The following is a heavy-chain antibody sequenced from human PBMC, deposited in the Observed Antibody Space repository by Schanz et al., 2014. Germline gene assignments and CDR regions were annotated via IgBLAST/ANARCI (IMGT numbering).Heavy chain of an antibody. J-gene: IGHJ6*02. CDR1: GLIFSTYT. CDR3: ATEGPRGTRHPINYYYAMDN. D-gene: IGHD6-6*01. V-gene: IGHV3-48*01. Sequence: EVQLVESGGGLVRPGGSLRLSCTTSGLIFSTYTLNWVRQAPGKGLEWISYISFSGNTIYYADSVKGRFTISRDNAKNSVFLQMNRLRAEDTAVYYCATEGPRGTRHPINYYYAMDNWGQGTKV. CDR2: ISFSGNTI.